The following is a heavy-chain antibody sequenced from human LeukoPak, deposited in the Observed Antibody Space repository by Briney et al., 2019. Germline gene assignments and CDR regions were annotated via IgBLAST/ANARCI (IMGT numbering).Heavy chain of an antibody. CDR2: IYYSGST. V-gene: IGHV4-59*11. J-gene: IGHJ5*02. CDR3: ARDMTLYDSMEGWFDP. D-gene: IGHD2/OR15-2a*01. CDR1: GGSISSHY. Sequence: SETLSLTCTVPGGSISSHYGSWIRQPPGRGLEWIGYIYYSGSTNNNPALKSRVTVSVDTSKNQFSLKLSSVTAADTAVYYCARDMTLYDSMEGWFDPWGQGTLVTVSS.